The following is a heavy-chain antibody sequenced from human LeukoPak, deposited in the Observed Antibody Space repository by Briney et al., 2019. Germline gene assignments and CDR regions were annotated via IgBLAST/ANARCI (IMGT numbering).Heavy chain of an antibody. CDR1: GGSFSGYY. Sequence: SETLSLTCAVYGGSFSGYYWSWIRQLPGKGLEWIGEINHSGSTNYNPSLKSRVTISVDTSKNQFSLKLSSVTAADTAVYYCAGPDIVVVVAATHRGYFQHWGQGTLVTVSS. J-gene: IGHJ1*01. CDR2: INHSGST. V-gene: IGHV4-34*01. CDR3: AGPDIVVVVAATHRGYFQH. D-gene: IGHD2-15*01.